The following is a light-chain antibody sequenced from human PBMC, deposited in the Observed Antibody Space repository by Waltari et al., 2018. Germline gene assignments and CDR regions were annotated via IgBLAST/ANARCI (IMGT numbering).Light chain of an antibody. Sequence: ETLLTQSPATLSLSPGEGATPPCRPSHNVARYLAWYQQKPGQAPRLLIYVASIRATGIPARFSGSGSGTDFTLTINSLEPDDFATYYCQQRKNWPPLTFGGGTKVEIK. CDR1: HNVARY. CDR3: QQRKNWPPLT. J-gene: IGKJ4*01. CDR2: VAS. V-gene: IGKV3-11*01.